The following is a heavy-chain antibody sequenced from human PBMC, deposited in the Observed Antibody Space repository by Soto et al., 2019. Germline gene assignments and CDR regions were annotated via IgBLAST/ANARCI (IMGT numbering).Heavy chain of an antibody. CDR3: ATPSLGYCSSTSCPDY. J-gene: IGHJ4*02. D-gene: IGHD2-2*01. V-gene: IGHV1-69*02. Sequence: QVQLVQSGAEVKKPGSSVKVSCKASGGTFSSYTISWVRQAPGQGLEWMGRIIPILGIANYAQKFQGRVTITADKSTSTAYMELSSLRSEDTAVYYCATPSLGYCSSTSCPDYWGQGTLVTVSS. CDR2: IIPILGIA. CDR1: GGTFSSYT.